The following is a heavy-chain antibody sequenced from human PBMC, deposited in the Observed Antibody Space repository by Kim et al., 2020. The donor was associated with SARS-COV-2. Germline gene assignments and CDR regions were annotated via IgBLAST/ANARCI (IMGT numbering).Heavy chain of an antibody. V-gene: IGHV3-23*01. CDR1: GFTFSSYA. CDR2: ISGSGGST. J-gene: IGHJ6*02. Sequence: GGSLRLSCAASGFTFSSYAMSWVRQAPGKGLEWVSAISGSGGSTYYADSVKGRFTISRDNSKNTLYLQMNSLGAEDTAVYYCAKSHRGGDSLWYGMDVWGQGTTVTVSS. CDR3: AKSHRGGDSLWYGMDV. D-gene: IGHD5-18*01.